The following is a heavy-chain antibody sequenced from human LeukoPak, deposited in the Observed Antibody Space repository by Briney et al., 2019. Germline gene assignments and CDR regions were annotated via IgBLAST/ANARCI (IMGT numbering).Heavy chain of an antibody. D-gene: IGHD1-14*01. J-gene: IGHJ4*02. CDR1: GFTFSSYA. Sequence: GGSLRLSCAASGFTFSSYAMHWVRQAPGKGLEWVAVISYDESNKYYADSVKGRFTISRDNSRNTLYLQMNSLRAEDTAVYYCARGTLNIPGEHGAFDYWGQGTLVTVSS. CDR3: ARGTLNIPGEHGAFDY. CDR2: ISYDESNK. V-gene: IGHV3-30*04.